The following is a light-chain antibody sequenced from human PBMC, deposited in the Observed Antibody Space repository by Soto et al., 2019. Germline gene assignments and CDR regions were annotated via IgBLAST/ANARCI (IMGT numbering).Light chain of an antibody. J-gene: IGKJ4*01. CDR3: QQYTFWPPLT. CDR2: DAS. Sequence: EIVMTQSPATLSVSPGERATLSCRASQSVNSNLAWYRQKPGQAPRLLISDASTRATGVPARFSGSGSGTEFTITISSLQSEDSGIYYCQQYTFWPPLTFGGGTKVEIK. CDR1: QSVNSN. V-gene: IGKV3-15*01.